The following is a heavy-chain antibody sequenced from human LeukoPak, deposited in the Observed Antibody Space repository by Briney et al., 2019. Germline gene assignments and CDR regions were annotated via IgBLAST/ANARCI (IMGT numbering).Heavy chain of an antibody. V-gene: IGHV4-59*01. CDR2: IYYSGST. CDR1: RGSICGYY. Sequence: PSETPSHTRTVSRGSICGYYWSWIRPPPRKGPGWIVYIYYSGSTNYSPSLRCRVTISVDTTKDKFHLNLTSVAAADTAVYYCARCILGEYYFDYWGQGALVTVSS. D-gene: IGHD3-3*02. CDR3: ARCILGEYYFDY. J-gene: IGHJ4*02.